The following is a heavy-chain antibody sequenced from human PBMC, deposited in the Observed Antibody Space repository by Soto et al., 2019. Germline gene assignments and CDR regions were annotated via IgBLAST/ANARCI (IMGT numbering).Heavy chain of an antibody. V-gene: IGHV3-23*01. CDR1: GFSFSTYD. Sequence: EVQLLESGGGLVQPGGSLRLACATSGFSFSTYDMTWVRQAPGKGLEWVATFNGNGGGTYYADSVKGRFTISRDNSKNTLYLQMDSLRAEDTATYYCAKDNALHWFDPWGQGTLVTVSS. CDR2: FNGNGGGT. D-gene: IGHD2-15*01. CDR3: AKDNALHWFDP. J-gene: IGHJ5*02.